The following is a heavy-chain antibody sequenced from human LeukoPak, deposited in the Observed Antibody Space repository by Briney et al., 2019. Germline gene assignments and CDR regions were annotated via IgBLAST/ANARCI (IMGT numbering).Heavy chain of an antibody. CDR3: AREDYEMDYYYGMDV. Sequence: SVKVSCKASGGTFISYAISWVRQAPGQGLEWMGGIIPIFGTANYAQKFQGRVTITADESTSTAYMELSSLRSEDTAVYYCAREDYEMDYYYGMDVWGQGTTVTVSS. CDR2: IIPIFGTA. J-gene: IGHJ6*02. V-gene: IGHV1-69*13. D-gene: IGHD4-17*01. CDR1: GGTFISYA.